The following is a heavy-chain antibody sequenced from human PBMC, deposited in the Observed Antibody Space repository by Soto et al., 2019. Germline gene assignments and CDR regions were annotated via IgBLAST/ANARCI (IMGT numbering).Heavy chain of an antibody. V-gene: IGHV3-23*01. Sequence: GGSLRLSCAASGFTFTTYAITWVRQAPGKGLEWVSTITSTGGSTYYADSVKGRFTISRDNSRNTLYLQMNSLRAEDTAVYYCAKERFRSWYFFDYWGQGTLVTVSS. D-gene: IGHD6-13*01. CDR3: AKERFRSWYFFDY. J-gene: IGHJ4*02. CDR2: ITSTGGST. CDR1: GFTFTTYA.